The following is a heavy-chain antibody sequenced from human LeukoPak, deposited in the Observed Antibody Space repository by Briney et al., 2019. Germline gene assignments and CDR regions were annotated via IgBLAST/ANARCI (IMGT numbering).Heavy chain of an antibody. CDR1: GYSFTNYW. CDR2: IYPGDPDS. Sequence: GESLKISCKGSGYSFTNYWIGWVRQMPGKGLEWMGIIYPGDPDSRYSPSFQGQVTMSADKSTTAYLQWSSLKTSDTAMYYCARYGSSGWPYFDYWGQGTLVTVSS. J-gene: IGHJ4*02. CDR3: ARYGSSGWPYFDY. V-gene: IGHV5-51*01. D-gene: IGHD6-19*01.